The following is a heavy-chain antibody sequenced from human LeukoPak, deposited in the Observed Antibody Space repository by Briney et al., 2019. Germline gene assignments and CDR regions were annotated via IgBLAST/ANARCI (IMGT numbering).Heavy chain of an antibody. CDR3: AELGITMIGGV. CDR2: ISSSGSTI. V-gene: IGHV3-48*03. Sequence: GGSLRLSCAASGFTFSSYEMNWVRQAPGKGLEWVSYISSSGSTIYYADSVKGRFTISRDNAKSSLYLQMNSLRAEDTAVYYCAELGITMIGGVWGKGTTVTISS. CDR1: GFTFSSYE. J-gene: IGHJ6*04. D-gene: IGHD3-10*02.